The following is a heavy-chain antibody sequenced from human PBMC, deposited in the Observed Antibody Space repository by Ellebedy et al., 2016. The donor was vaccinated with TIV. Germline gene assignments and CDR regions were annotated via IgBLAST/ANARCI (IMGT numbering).Heavy chain of an antibody. J-gene: IGHJ2*01. V-gene: IGHV4-4*07. CDR3: ARLRQSRDRSHWYFDL. D-gene: IGHD1-14*01. CDR2: IFMSGST. Sequence: SETLSLTXTVSGGSFSSYYWSWIRQSAGKGLEWIWRIFMSGSTTYNPSLKSRVTMAVDASTTQLSLNLSSVTAADTAVYFCARLRQSRDRSHWYFDLWGRGTLVTVSS. CDR1: GGSFSSYY.